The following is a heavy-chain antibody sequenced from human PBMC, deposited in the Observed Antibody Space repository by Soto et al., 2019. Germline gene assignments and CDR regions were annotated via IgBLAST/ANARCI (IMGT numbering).Heavy chain of an antibody. CDR1: GGTFSSYA. J-gene: IGHJ6*02. CDR3: ATAAARPNYYYYYGMDV. CDR2: IIPIFGTA. D-gene: IGHD6-6*01. Sequence: SVKVSCKASGGTFSSYAISWVRQAPGQGLEWMGGIIPIFGTANYAQKFQGRVTITADKSTSTAYMELSSLRSEDTAVYYCATAAARPNYYYYYGMDVWGQGTTVTVSS. V-gene: IGHV1-69*06.